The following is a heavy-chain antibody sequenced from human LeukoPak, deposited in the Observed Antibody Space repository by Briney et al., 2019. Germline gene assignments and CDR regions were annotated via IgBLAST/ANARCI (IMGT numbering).Heavy chain of an antibody. CDR1: GFSLNTARLG. J-gene: IGHJ4*02. V-gene: IGHV2-26*01. CDR2: LFSNDEK. D-gene: IGHD3-16*02. CDR3: ARTDYDYVWGSYHPLDQ. Sequence: ESGPTLVNXTETLTLTCTVSGFSGFSLNTARLGVSWIRQPPGKALEWLAHLFSNDEKSYRIPLKSRLTISKDPSKSQVVLTMTSMDPVDTATYYCARTDYDYVWGSYHPLDQWGQGTLVTVSS.